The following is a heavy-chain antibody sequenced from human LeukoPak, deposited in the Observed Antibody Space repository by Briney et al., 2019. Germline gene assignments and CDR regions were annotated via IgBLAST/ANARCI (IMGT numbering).Heavy chain of an antibody. CDR3: AREDYHDQSGLK. CDR2: ISSSGSTI. J-gene: IGHJ4*02. Sequence: GGSLRLSCAASGFTFSSYEMNWVRQAPGKGLEWVSYISSSGSTIYYADSVKGRFTISRDNAKNSLYLQMSRLRAEDTAVYYCAREDYHDQSGLKWGRGTLVTVSS. V-gene: IGHV3-48*03. CDR1: GFTFSSYE. D-gene: IGHD3-3*01.